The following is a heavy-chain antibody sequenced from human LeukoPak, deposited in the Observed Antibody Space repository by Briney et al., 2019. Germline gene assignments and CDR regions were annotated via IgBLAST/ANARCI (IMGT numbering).Heavy chain of an antibody. D-gene: IGHD1-26*01. Sequence: GGSLRLSCAASGFTFRSFDIHWVRRAAGKGLEWVSGIGASGDTYYPGSVKGRFTISRENAKNSLYLQMNSLRAGDTAVYYCVRGGGYSYFDYWGQGTLVTVSS. CDR3: VRGGGYSYFDY. CDR2: IGASGDT. V-gene: IGHV3-13*04. J-gene: IGHJ4*02. CDR1: GFTFRSFD.